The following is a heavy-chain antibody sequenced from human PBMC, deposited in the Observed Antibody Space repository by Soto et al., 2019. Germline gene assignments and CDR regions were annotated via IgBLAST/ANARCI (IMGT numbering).Heavy chain of an antibody. CDR2: ISGSGGST. CDR3: AKGGGGVGY. V-gene: IGHV3-23*01. CDR1: GFTFSSYA. D-gene: IGHD3-16*01. J-gene: IGHJ4*02. Sequence: EVQLLESGGGLVQPGGSLRLSCAASGFTFSSYAMSWVRQAPGKGLEWVSAISGSGGSTYYADSVKGRFTISRDNSKNTLYRQRNSLRAEDTAVDYGAKGGGGVGYWGQGTLVTVSS.